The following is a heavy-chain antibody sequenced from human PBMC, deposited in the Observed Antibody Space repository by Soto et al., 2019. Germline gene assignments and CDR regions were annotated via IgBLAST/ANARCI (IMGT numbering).Heavy chain of an antibody. J-gene: IGHJ4*02. CDR3: AKDVGNGIFLYDF. Sequence: EAQLIQSGGGLVQSGGSLTLSCEASGFRFRDFGMAWVRQSPEKGLEWVATVNGDGENTHYTDSVKGRFTISRSNARNTLYLEMSRLLREDTAMYYCAKDVGNGIFLYDFWGQGTLVTVSS. CDR2: VNGDGENT. V-gene: IGHV3-23*01. D-gene: IGHD3-3*02. CDR1: GFRFRDFG.